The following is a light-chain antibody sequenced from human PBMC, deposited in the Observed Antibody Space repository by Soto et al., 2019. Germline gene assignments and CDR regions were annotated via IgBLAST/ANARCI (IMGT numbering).Light chain of an antibody. CDR2: GAS. Sequence: DIQMTQSPSSLSASVGDRVTITCQASQGISNYLNWYQQRPGKAPKLLIYGASNLEAGVPSRFSGSGSGTDFTFTISTLQPEDFATDDCQQANTFPFTFGPGTKVDLK. CDR3: QQANTFPFT. V-gene: IGKV1-33*01. CDR1: QGISNY. J-gene: IGKJ3*01.